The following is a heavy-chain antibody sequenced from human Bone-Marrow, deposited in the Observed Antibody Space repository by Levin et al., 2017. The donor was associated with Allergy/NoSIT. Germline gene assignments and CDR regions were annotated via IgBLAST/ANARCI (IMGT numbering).Heavy chain of an antibody. CDR3: AKGGDGYNFDYYGMDV. J-gene: IGHJ6*02. CDR1: GFTFSSYA. V-gene: IGHV3-23*01. Sequence: GESLKISCAASGFTFSSYAMSWVRQAPGKGLEWVSGISNSGGSTYYADSVKGRFTISRDNSKNTLSLQVNSLSAEDTAVYYCAKGGDGYNFDYYGMDVWGQGTTVTVSS. D-gene: IGHD5-24*01. CDR2: ISNSGGST.